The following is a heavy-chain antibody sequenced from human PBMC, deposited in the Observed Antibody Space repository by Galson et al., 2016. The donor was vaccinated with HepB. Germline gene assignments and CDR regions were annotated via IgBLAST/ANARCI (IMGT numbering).Heavy chain of an antibody. D-gene: IGHD5-12*01. J-gene: IGHJ4*02. CDR2: INPSGAPT. V-gene: IGHV1-46*03. CDR1: GYTFTNTY. CDR3: VRDKGLTVASLLFDW. Sequence: SVKVSCRASGYTFTNTYLHWVRQAPGQGLEWMGMINPSGAPTTYAHKFQGRITMTSDTSTSTVYMELRSLTSGDTAFYYCVRDKGLTVASLLFDWWGQGTLVTVSS.